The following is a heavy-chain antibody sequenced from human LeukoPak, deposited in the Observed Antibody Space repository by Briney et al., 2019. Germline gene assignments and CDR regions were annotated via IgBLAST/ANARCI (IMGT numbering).Heavy chain of an antibody. J-gene: IGHJ4*02. CDR3: AREMTVVTLRYFDY. V-gene: IGHV3-21*01. Sequence: GGSLRLSCAASGFTFSSYSMNWVRQAPGKGLEWVSFISTSSSYIHNADSVKGRFTISRDNAENSLYLQMNSLRAEDTAVYYCAREMTVVTLRYFDYWGQGTLVTVSS. CDR2: ISTSSSYI. D-gene: IGHD2-21*02. CDR1: GFTFSSYS.